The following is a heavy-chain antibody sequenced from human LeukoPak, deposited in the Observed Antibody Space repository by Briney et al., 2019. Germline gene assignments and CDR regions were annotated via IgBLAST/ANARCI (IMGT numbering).Heavy chain of an antibody. CDR3: AAAPKYNWNPNWFDP. J-gene: IGHJ5*02. CDR2: IVVGSGNT. V-gene: IGHV1-58*02. D-gene: IGHD1-20*01. CDR1: GFTFTSSA. Sequence: SVKVSCKASGFTFTSSAMQWVRQARGQRLEWIGRIVVGSGNTNYAQKFQERVTITRDMSTSTAYMELSSLRSEDTAVYYCAAAPKYNWNPNWFDPWGQGTLVTVSS.